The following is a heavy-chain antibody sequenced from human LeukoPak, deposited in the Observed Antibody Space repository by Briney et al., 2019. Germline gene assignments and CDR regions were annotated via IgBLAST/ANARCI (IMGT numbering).Heavy chain of an antibody. CDR3: ARGWKRGYHGSGSQRFDS. V-gene: IGHV1-8*01. CDR1: GYTFTSYD. Sequence: GASVKVSCKASGYTFTSYDINWVRQAPGQGLEWMGWMNPNSGNTAYAQNFQGRVTMTRNTSITTAYMELSSLRSEDTAVYYCARGWKRGYHGSGSQRFDSWGQGTLVTVSS. D-gene: IGHD3-10*01. J-gene: IGHJ4*02. CDR2: MNPNSGNT.